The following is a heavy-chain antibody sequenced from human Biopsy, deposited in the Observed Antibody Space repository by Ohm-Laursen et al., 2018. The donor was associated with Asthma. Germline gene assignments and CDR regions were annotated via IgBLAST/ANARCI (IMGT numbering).Heavy chain of an antibody. V-gene: IGHV1-69*13. CDR2: INSVLGTT. D-gene: IGHD2-2*01. J-gene: IGHJ4*02. CDR1: GGTFNTYV. CDR3: ARKAGSCISRTCYSLDF. Sequence: SVKVSCKSLGGTFNTYVIGWVRQAPGQGLEWMGGINSVLGTTTYPQKFQDRVTITADDSTSTVYMELSSLRSEDTAVYYCARKAGSCISRTCYSLDFWGQGTLVTVSS.